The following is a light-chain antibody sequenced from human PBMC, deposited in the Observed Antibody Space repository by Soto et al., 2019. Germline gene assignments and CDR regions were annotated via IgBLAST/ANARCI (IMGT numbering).Light chain of an antibody. CDR2: AAS. CDR1: QGISSY. Sequence: AIRMTQSPSSLSASTGDRVTITCRASQGISSYLAWYQQKPGKAPKLLIYAASTLQSGVPSRFSGSGSGTEFTLTINSLQPDDFATYYCQHYNAYPWTFGQGTRLEIK. CDR3: QHYNAYPWT. V-gene: IGKV1-8*01. J-gene: IGKJ5*01.